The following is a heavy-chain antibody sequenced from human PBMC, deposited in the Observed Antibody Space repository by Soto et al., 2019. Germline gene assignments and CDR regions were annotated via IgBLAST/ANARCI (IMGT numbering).Heavy chain of an antibody. CDR2: INPSGGST. CDR3: ARVSSSWSWFSGFDP. V-gene: IGHV1-46*01. CDR1: GYTFTSYY. Sequence: QVQLVQSGAEVKKPGASVTVSCKASGYTFTSYYMHWVRQAPGQGLEWMGIINPSGGSTRYAQKFQGRVTRTRDTSTSPGYMELSSVRSEDTAVDYCARVSSSWSWFSGFDPWGQGTLVTVSS. J-gene: IGHJ5*02. D-gene: IGHD6-13*01.